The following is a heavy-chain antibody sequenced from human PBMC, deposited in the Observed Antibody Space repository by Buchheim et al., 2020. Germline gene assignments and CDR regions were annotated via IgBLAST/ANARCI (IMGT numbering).Heavy chain of an antibody. CDR1: GGSFSGYY. Sequence: QVQLQQWGAGLLKPSETLSLTCAVFGGSFSGYYWSLIRQPPGKGLEWIGEINHSGSTNYNPSLKSRVTISVDTSKNQFSLKLGSVTAADTAVYDCARGTGGDFWSGYYGWGQGTL. J-gene: IGHJ4*02. CDR3: ARGTGGDFWSGYYG. CDR2: INHSGST. V-gene: IGHV4-34*01. D-gene: IGHD3-3*01.